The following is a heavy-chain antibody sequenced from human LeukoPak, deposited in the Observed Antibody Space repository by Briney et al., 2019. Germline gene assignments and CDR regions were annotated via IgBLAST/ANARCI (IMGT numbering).Heavy chain of an antibody. CDR1: GGSISSSSYY. V-gene: IGHV4-39*01. D-gene: IGHD3-10*01. CDR3: ARQRYYYGSGSAY. J-gene: IGHJ4*02. Sequence: SGTLSLTCTVSGGSISSSSYYWGWIRQPPGMGLEWIGSIYYSGSTYYNPSLKSRVTISVDTSKNQFSLKLSSVTAADTAVYYCARQRYYYGSGSAYWGQGTLVTVSS. CDR2: IYYSGST.